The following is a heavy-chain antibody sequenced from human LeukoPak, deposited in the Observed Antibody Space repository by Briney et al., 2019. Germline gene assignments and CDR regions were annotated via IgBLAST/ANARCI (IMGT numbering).Heavy chain of an antibody. D-gene: IGHD3-9*01. J-gene: IGHJ4*02. CDR3: AKQSGLKGPYDILTGYLYYFDY. Sequence: PGGSLRLSCAASGFTFSSYAMSSVRQAPGKGLEWVSAISGSGGSTYYADSVKGRFTISRDNSKNTLYLQMNSLRAEDTAVYYCAKQSGLKGPYDILTGYLYYFDYWGQGTLVTVSS. V-gene: IGHV3-23*01. CDR1: GFTFSSYA. CDR2: ISGSGGST.